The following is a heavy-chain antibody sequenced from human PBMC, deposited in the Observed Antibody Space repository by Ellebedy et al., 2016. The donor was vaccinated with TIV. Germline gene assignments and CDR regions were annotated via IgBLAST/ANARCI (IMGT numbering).Heavy chain of an antibody. CDR3: ARTDLRYGMDV. CDR2: MYHSGST. V-gene: IGHV4-59*08. D-gene: IGHD3/OR15-3a*01. CDR1: GGSISRNY. J-gene: IGHJ6*02. Sequence: SETLSLTXNVSGGSISRNYWSWIRQPPGRGLEWIGSMYHSGSTYYNPSLKSRVAISVDTSKNQVSLKLSSVTAADTAVYYCARTDLRYGMDVWGQGTTVTVSS.